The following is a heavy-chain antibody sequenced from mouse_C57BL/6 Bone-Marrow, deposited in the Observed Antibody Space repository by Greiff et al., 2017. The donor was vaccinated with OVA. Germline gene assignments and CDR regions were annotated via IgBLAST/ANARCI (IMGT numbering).Heavy chain of an antibody. CDR3: AKGGSSYEAWFAY. D-gene: IGHD1-1*01. Sequence: QVQLQQSGAELARPGASVTLSCKASGYTFTSYGISWVKQRTGQGLEWIGEIYPRSGNTYYNEKFKGKATLTADKSSSTAYMELRSLTSEDSAVYFCAKGGSSYEAWFAYWGQGTLVTVSA. CDR1: GYTFTSYG. CDR2: IYPRSGNT. V-gene: IGHV1-81*01. J-gene: IGHJ3*01.